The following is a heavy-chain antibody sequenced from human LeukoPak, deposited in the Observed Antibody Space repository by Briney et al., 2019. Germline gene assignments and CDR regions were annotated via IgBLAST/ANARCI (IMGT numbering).Heavy chain of an antibody. CDR3: ARGYYFDY. CDR1: GYSITSYW. J-gene: IGHJ4*02. Sequence: GAFPKISCIGSGYSITSYWISLGRQMAGERLGLVGKIYPSDSYTNYSPSFQGHVTISADTSISTASLQWSSLKASDTAIYYCARGYYFDYWGQGTLVTVSS. V-gene: IGHV5-10-1*01. CDR2: IYPSDSYT.